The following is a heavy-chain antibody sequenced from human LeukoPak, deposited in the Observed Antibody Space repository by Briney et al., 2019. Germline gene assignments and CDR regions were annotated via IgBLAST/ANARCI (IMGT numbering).Heavy chain of an antibody. V-gene: IGHV4-39*07. D-gene: IGHD3-3*01. Sequence: SETLSLTCTVSGGSFSSSSHFWGWLRQPPGRGLEWIGSIRNSGNTYYSPSLQSRVTISVDTSKNQFSLKLSSVTAADTAVYYCASGGNLWSGYYGWFDPWGQGTLVTVSS. CDR3: ASGGNLWSGYYGWFDP. CDR2: IRNSGNT. CDR1: GGSFSSSSHF. J-gene: IGHJ5*02.